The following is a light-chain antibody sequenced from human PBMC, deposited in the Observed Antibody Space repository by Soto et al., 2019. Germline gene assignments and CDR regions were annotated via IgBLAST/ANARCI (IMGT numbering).Light chain of an antibody. CDR3: QQYNSYWT. J-gene: IGKJ1*01. Sequence: DIEMTQSPSTLSASVGDRVTITCRASQSISIWLAWYQQKPGKAPKLLIYKASSLESGVPSRFSGSGSGTEFILTISSLQPDDFATYYCQQYNSYWTFGQGTKVEIK. CDR1: QSISIW. V-gene: IGKV1-5*03. CDR2: KAS.